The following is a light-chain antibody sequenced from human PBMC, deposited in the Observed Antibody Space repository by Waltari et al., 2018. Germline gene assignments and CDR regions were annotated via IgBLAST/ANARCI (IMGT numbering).Light chain of an antibody. CDR2: GAS. CDR1: QSVSNN. J-gene: IGKJ2*01. CDR3: QQYNNWPPYT. Sequence: EIVMTQSPATLSVSPGESATLSCRASQSVSNNLAWYQQKPGQAPRLLLYGASTRATGIPARFSGSGSGTEFTLTISSLQSEDFAVYYCQQYNNWPPYTFGQGTKLEIK. V-gene: IGKV3-15*01.